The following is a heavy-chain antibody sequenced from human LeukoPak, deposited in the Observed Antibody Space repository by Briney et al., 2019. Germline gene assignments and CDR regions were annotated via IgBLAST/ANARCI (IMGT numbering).Heavy chain of an antibody. Sequence: SVKVSCKASGGTFSSYAISWVRQAPGQGLDWMGGIIPIFGTANYAQKFQGRVTITTDESTSTAYMELSSLRSEDTAVYYCARGSSYDFWSGYFDYWGQGTLVTVSS. J-gene: IGHJ4*02. D-gene: IGHD3-3*01. CDR1: GGTFSSYA. CDR3: ARGSSYDFWSGYFDY. CDR2: IIPIFGTA. V-gene: IGHV1-69*05.